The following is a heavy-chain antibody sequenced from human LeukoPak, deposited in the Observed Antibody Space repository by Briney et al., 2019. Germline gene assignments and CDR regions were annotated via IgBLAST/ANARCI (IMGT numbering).Heavy chain of an antibody. CDR3: ATHYSGSYYQ. D-gene: IGHD3-10*01. CDR1: GFTFSSYW. Sequence: GGSLRLSCAASGFTFSSYWMSWVRQAPGKGLEWVANIKQDGSEKYYVGSVKSRFTISRDNAKNSLFLQMNSLRAKDTAVYHCATHYSGSYYQWGQGTLVTVSS. V-gene: IGHV3-7*03. CDR2: IKQDGSEK. J-gene: IGHJ4*02.